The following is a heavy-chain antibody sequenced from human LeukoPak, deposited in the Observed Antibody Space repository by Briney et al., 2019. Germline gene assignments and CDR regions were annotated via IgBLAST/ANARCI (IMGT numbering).Heavy chain of an antibody. CDR3: AKGGYSNLNYFDY. D-gene: IGHD4-11*01. Sequence: GGSLRLSCAASGFTFSSYAMSWVRQAPGKGLEWVSTISNSDYSTYYADSVKGRFTISRANSENTLYLQMNNLRAEDTAVYYCAKGGYSNLNYFDYWGQGTLVTVSS. CDR1: GFTFSSYA. CDR2: ISNSDYST. J-gene: IGHJ4*02. V-gene: IGHV3-23*01.